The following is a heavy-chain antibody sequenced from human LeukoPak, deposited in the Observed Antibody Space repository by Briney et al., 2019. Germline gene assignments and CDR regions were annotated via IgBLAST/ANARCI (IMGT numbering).Heavy chain of an antibody. CDR3: VAEFTPH. J-gene: IGHJ4*02. CDR2: ISATGFNT. V-gene: IGHV3-23*01. D-gene: IGHD3-10*01. Sequence: PGGSLRLSCAASGFTFNNYAMTWVRQAPGRGLEWVSTISATGFNTHYADSVKGRFTISRDNSKNTLYLQMNTLRSEDTAVYYCVAEFTPHWGQGTLVTVSS. CDR1: GFTFNNYA.